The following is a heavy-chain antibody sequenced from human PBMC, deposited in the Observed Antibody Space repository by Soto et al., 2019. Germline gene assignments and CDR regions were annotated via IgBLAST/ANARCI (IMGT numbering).Heavy chain of an antibody. D-gene: IGHD2-2*01. CDR2: IIPMSDAPNDAFDTT. CDR1: GDIFNIYS. Sequence: QVQLVQSGAEVKKPGSSVKVSCRASGDIFNIYSITWVRQAPGQGFEWLGGIIPMSDAPNDAFDTTNYPQKFQARVTITADESTNTAYMELSSLRFEDTAVYYCAGGEVRYGCSTPSCSPFDSWGQGTPVTVSS. J-gene: IGHJ5*01. V-gene: IGHV1-69*01. CDR3: AGGEVRYGCSTPSCSPFDS.